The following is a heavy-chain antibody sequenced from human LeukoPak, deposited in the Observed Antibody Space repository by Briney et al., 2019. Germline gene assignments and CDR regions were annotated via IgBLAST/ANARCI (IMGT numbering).Heavy chain of an antibody. CDR3: APYPPLGWFGEPPKYS. CDR1: GFTFSSYG. Sequence: PGRSLRLSCAASGFTFSSYGMHWVRQAPSKGLEWVAVISYDGSNKYYADSVKGRFTISRDNSKNTLYLQMNSLRSEHTALYYCAPYPPLGWFGEPPKYSWGQGTLVTVSS. J-gene: IGHJ4*02. D-gene: IGHD3-10*01. V-gene: IGHV3-30*03. CDR2: ISYDGSNK.